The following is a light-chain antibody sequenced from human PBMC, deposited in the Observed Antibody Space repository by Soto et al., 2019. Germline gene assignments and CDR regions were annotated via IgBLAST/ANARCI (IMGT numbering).Light chain of an antibody. CDR3: QHYGSSPYT. CDR2: AAS. CDR1: QSVSRSY. V-gene: IGKV3-20*01. J-gene: IGKJ2*01. Sequence: EVVLTQSPGALSLSPGERATLSCRASQSVSRSYLAWYQQKPGQPPRLLIYAASSRATGITDRFSGSGSGTDFTLTINRLEPEDFAVYFCQHYGSSPYTFGQGTKLEIK.